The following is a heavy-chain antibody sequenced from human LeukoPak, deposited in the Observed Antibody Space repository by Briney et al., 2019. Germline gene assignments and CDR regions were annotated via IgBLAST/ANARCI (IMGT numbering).Heavy chain of an antibody. D-gene: IGHD1-26*01. CDR1: EGSSISVDY. J-gene: IGHJ6*03. CDR2: IYRSGST. CDR3: ARTGAGYYYYYMDV. V-gene: IGHV4-38-2*02. Sequence: TLSWSCIVSEGSSISVDYWGWIRQSPGKGLEWIGTIYRSGSTYSNPSLRGRVTISVDTSKNQFSLKLSSVTAADTAVYYCARTGAGYYYYYMDVWGKGTTVTVSS.